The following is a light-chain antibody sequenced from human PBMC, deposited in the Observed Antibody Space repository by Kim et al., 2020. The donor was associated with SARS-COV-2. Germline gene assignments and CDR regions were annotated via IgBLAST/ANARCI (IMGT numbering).Light chain of an antibody. CDR3: TSYAGTDTLI. J-gene: IGLJ2*01. Sequence: QSALTQPPSASGSPGQSVTISCTGTSSDIGGYKSVSWYQQLPGKAPKLIIFEFSERPSGVPDRFSGSKSGNTASLTVSGLQPEDEAYYYCTSYAGTDTLIFGGGTQLTVL. CDR1: SSDIGGYKS. V-gene: IGLV2-8*01. CDR2: EFS.